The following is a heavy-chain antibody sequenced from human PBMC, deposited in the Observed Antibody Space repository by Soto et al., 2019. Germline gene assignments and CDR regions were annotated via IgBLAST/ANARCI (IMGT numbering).Heavy chain of an antibody. CDR3: ARLAVDGNFDY. CDR1: GDSISSGGYY. D-gene: IGHD5-12*01. J-gene: IGHJ4*02. Sequence: QVQLQESGPGLVKPSQTLSLTCTVSGDSISSGGYYWSWVRQHPGKGLEWIGYIYYSGRAFYNPSHRSRVTVSVDTSKNTFPLKVTSVTAADTAVYYGARLAVDGNFDYWGQGALVTVSS. CDR2: IYYSGRA. V-gene: IGHV4-31*03.